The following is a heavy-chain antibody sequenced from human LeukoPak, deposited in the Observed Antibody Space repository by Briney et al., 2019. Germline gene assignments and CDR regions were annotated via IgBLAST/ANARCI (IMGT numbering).Heavy chain of an antibody. Sequence: GGSLRLSCAASGFIFSSYGMHWVRQAPGKGLEWVAVIWFDGSKKYYADSVKGRVTISRDNAKNTLYLQMISLRAEDTAVYYCTRGGSYPFDYWGQGTLVTVSS. CDR2: IWFDGSKK. J-gene: IGHJ4*02. CDR1: GFIFSSYG. CDR3: TRGGSYPFDY. D-gene: IGHD1-26*01. V-gene: IGHV3-33*01.